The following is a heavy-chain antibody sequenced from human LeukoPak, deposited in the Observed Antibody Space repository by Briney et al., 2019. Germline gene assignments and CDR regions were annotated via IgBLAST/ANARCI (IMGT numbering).Heavy chain of an antibody. J-gene: IGHJ6*03. CDR1: GYSISSGYY. CDR2: IYHSGST. V-gene: IGHV4-38-2*02. Sequence: SETLSLTCTVSGYSISSGYYWGWIRQPPGKGLEWIGSIYHSGSTYYNPSLKSRVTISVDTSKNQFSLKLSSVTAADTAVYYCARTQMYYYYYYMDVWGKGTTVTISS. CDR3: ARTQMYYYYYYMDV.